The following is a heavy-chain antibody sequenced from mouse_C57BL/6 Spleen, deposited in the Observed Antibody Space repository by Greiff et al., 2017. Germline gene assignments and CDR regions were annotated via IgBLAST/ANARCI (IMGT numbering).Heavy chain of an antibody. CDR1: GFNFKNSY. J-gene: IGHJ2*01. D-gene: IGHD4-1*01. CDR2: IDPANGNT. V-gene: IGHV14-3*01. Sequence: VQLQQPVAELVRPGASVKLSCTASGFNFKNSYMHWVKQRPEQGLEWIGRIDPANGNTKYGPKFQVKATITADTSSNTAYLQLSSLTSEDTTIYYCARTGTFGYWGQDTTLTVSS. CDR3: ARTGTFGY.